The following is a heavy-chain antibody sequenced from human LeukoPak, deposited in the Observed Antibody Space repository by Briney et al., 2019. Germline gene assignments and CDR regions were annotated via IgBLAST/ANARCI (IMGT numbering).Heavy chain of an antibody. CDR2: ISCSSKYI. J-gene: IGHJ4*02. V-gene: IGHV3-21*01. CDR1: VFIYNICS. Sequence: GVSVSLLCGVCVFIYNICSMHGVPRAWGKGLVCVLSISCSSKYILYADSVKGRFTISRDNAKNSLYLQMNSLRAKDTAVYYCARGTVDRGGSPDFDYWGQGTLVTVSS. D-gene: IGHD2-15*01. CDR3: ARGTVDRGGSPDFDY.